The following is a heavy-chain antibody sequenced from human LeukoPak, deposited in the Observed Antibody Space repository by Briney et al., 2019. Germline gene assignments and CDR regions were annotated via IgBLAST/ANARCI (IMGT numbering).Heavy chain of an antibody. V-gene: IGHV3-21*01. CDR2: ITSSGSYI. CDR1: EFTFSTYS. Sequence: PGGSLRLSCAASEFTFSTYSMNWVRQAPGKGLEWVSPITSSGSYIYYADSVKGRFTISRDNAKNSLYLQMNSLRAEDTAVYYCARGILCTTPICSYYGMDVWGQGTTVTVSS. J-gene: IGHJ6*02. CDR3: ARGILCTTPICSYYGMDV. D-gene: IGHD2-2*01.